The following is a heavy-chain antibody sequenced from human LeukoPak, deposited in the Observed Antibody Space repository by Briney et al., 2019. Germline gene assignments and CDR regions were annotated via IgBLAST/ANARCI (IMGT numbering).Heavy chain of an antibody. CDR1: GGSFSGYY. V-gene: IGHV4-34*01. J-gene: IGHJ6*03. CDR2: INHSGST. CDR3: ARGRYDFWSGYYDYYYYYYMDV. Sequence: SETLSLTCAVYGGSFSGYYWSWIRQPPGKGLEWIGEINHSGSTKYNPSLKRRVTISVDTSKNQFSLKLSSVTAADTAVYYCARGRYDFWSGYYDYYYYYYMDVWGRGTTVTVSS. D-gene: IGHD3-3*01.